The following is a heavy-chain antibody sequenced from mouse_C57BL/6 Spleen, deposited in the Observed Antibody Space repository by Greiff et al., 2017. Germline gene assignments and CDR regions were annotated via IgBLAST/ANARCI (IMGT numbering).Heavy chain of an antibody. CDR3: ARRGVWSYFDY. CDR1: GFTFSDYY. V-gene: IGHV5-12*01. D-gene: IGHD2-10*02. Sequence: EVQRVESGGGLVQPGGSLKLSCAASGFTFSDYYMYWVRQTPEKRLEWVAYISNGGGSTYYPDTVKGRFTISRDNAKNTLYLQMSRLKSEDTAMYYCARRGVWSYFDYWGQGTTLTVSS. J-gene: IGHJ2*01. CDR2: ISNGGGST.